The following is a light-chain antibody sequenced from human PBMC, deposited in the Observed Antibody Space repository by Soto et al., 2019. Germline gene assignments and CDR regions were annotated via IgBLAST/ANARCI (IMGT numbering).Light chain of an antibody. CDR1: QGIRSW. CDR2: DAS. CDR3: HQNNRLTLT. Sequence: DIQMTQSPSSVSASVGDRVTITCRASQGIRSWLAWYQQKPGKAPKLLIYDASSLQSGVPSRFSGSGSGTDFAITIRSLEHKDVATCFCHQNNRLTLTLGRGTRMDIK. J-gene: IGKJ5*01. V-gene: IGKV1D-12*01.